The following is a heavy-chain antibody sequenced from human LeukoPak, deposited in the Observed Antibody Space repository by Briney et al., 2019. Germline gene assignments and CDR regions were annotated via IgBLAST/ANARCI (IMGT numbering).Heavy chain of an antibody. CDR1: GYTFTAYY. J-gene: IGHJ4*02. V-gene: IGHV1-2*02. D-gene: IGHD4-17*01. CDR3: ARDRGVTTDLDY. CDR2: INPNSGGT. Sequence: AAVKVSCXASGYTFTAYYMHWVREAHGQGLEWMGWINPNSGGTNCAQKFQGRVTMTRDTSISTAYMELSSLRCDDTAVYYCARDRGVTTDLDYWGQGTLVTVSS.